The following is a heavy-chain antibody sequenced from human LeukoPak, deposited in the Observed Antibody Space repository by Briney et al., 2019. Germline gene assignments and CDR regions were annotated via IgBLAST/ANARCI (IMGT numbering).Heavy chain of an antibody. CDR2: IKQDGSEK. D-gene: IGHD6-13*01. J-gene: IGHJ4*02. Sequence: GSLRLSCAASGFTFDNYWMSWVRQAPGKGLEWVANIKQDGSEKYYVDSVKGRFTISRDNAKNSLYLQMNSLRAEDTAVYYCARSGSSWYEDYWGQGTLVTVSS. CDR3: ARSGSSWYEDY. V-gene: IGHV3-7*01. CDR1: GFTFDNYW.